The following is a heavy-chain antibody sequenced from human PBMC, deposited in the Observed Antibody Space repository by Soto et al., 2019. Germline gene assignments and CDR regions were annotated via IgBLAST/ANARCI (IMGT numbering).Heavy chain of an antibody. D-gene: IGHD6-6*01. Sequence: EVQLVESGGGLVKPGGSLRLSCAASGFTFSSYSMNWVRQAPGKGLEWVSSISSSSSYIYYADSVKGRFTISRDNAKNSLYLQMNSLRAEDTAVYYCASLSIAAALIRYWGQGTLVTVSS. CDR2: ISSSSSYI. CDR3: ASLSIAAALIRY. J-gene: IGHJ4*02. V-gene: IGHV3-21*01. CDR1: GFTFSSYS.